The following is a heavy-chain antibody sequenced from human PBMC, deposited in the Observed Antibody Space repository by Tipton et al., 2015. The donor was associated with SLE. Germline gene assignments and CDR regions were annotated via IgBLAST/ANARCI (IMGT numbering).Heavy chain of an antibody. D-gene: IGHD6-6*01. J-gene: IGHJ4*02. Sequence: SLRLSCAASGFTFSRYAMSWFRQAPGKGLEWVSGINGRGGETYYADSVKGRFTISRDNSRNTLHLQMISLKVGDTAIYYCAKQEYNRSSDYFDYWGQGALVTVSS. V-gene: IGHV3-23*01. CDR1: GFTFSRYA. CDR3: AKQEYNRSSDYFDY. CDR2: INGRGGET.